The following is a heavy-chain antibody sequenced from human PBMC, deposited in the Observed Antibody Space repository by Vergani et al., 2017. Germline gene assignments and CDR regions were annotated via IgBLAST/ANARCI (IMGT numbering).Heavy chain of an antibody. CDR3: ARHLGYSSSSSPGGWFDP. V-gene: IGHV5-10-1*03. CDR2: IDPSDSYT. D-gene: IGHD6-6*01. CDR1: GYSFTSYW. J-gene: IGHJ5*02. Sequence: EVQLVQSGAEVKKPGESLRISCKGSGYSFTSYWISWVRQMPGKGLEWMGRIDPSDSYTNYSPSFQGHVTISADKSISTAYLQWSSLKASDTAMYYCARHLGYSSSSSPGGWFDPWGQGTLVTVSS.